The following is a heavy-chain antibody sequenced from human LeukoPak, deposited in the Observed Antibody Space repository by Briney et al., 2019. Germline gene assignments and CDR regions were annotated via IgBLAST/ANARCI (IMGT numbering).Heavy chain of an antibody. Sequence: SETLSLTCSVSGGSISGYYWTWIRQPPGKGLEWIGYIHHSGTSNYSPSLKSRVTISVDTSKNQFSLKLSSVTAADTAVYYCARGKAGHYGSGRYYNVGWFDPWGQGTLVTVSS. CDR1: GGSISGYY. CDR2: IHHSGTS. CDR3: ARGKAGHYGSGRYYNVGWFDP. J-gene: IGHJ5*02. D-gene: IGHD3-10*01. V-gene: IGHV4-59*12.